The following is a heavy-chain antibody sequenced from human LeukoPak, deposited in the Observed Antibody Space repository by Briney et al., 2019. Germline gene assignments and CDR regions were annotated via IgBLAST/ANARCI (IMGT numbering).Heavy chain of an antibody. CDR1: GFTFSSYG. Sequence: GGSLRLSCAASGFTFSSYGVHWVRQAPGKGLEWVAVIWYDGSNKYYADSVKGRFTISRDNSKNTLYLQMNSLRAEDTAVYYCAKGIVVVPAAIIFDYWGQGTLVTVSS. CDR3: AKGIVVVPAAIIFDY. J-gene: IGHJ4*02. D-gene: IGHD2-2*02. CDR2: IWYDGSNK. V-gene: IGHV3-33*06.